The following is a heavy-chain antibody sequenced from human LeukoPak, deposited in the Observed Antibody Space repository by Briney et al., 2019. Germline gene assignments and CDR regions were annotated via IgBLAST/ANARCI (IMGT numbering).Heavy chain of an antibody. CDR1: GFTFSDYY. CDR2: ISSSGSTI. CDR3: ASSKAGTARWYFDY. Sequence: GGSLRLSCAASGFTFSDYYMSWIRQAPGKGLEWVSYISSSGSTIYYADSVKGRFTISRDNAKNSLYLQMNSLRAEDTVVYYCASSKAGTARWYFDYWGQGTLVTVSS. D-gene: IGHD1-1*01. J-gene: IGHJ4*02. V-gene: IGHV3-11*01.